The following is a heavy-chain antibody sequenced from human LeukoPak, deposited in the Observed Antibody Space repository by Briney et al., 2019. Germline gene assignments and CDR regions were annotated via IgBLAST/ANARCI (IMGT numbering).Heavy chain of an antibody. CDR2: MYNSVSI. J-gene: IGHJ4*02. D-gene: IGHD6-6*01. V-gene: IGHV4-38-2*01. Sequence: PSETLSVTCVVSGYSIRNGDYWGWIRQSPGKGLEWIASMYNSVSIHYNPSLKSRVTILVDTSKNEFSLKMRSVTAADTAVYYCARNSSSGFFDYWGQGTLVTVSS. CDR1: GYSIRNGDY. CDR3: ARNSSSGFFDY.